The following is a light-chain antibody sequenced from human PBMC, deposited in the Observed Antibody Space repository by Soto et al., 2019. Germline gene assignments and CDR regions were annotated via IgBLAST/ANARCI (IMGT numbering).Light chain of an antibody. CDR3: QQYGDWPLT. CDR1: QSVGNN. J-gene: IGKJ4*01. CDR2: ATS. V-gene: IGKV3-15*01. Sequence: EIVVTQSPATLSVSPGERATLSCRASQSVGNNFAWYQQKPGQAPRLLIFATSTRATGVPARFSGSRSGTEYTLTISSLQSEDFAVYCCQQYGDWPLTFGGGAKVEIE.